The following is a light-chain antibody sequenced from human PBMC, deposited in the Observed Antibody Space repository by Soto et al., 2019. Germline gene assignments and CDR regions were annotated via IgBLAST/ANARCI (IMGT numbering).Light chain of an antibody. CDR2: KAS. Sequence: DIQMTQSPFTLSASVGDRVTITCRASQNIGSWLAWYQQKPGKAPNLLIYKASSLESGVPSRFSGSGSGTEFTLTISSLQPDDFATYYCQQYNTYWTFGQGTKVDIK. CDR1: QNIGSW. CDR3: QQYNTYWT. V-gene: IGKV1-5*03. J-gene: IGKJ1*01.